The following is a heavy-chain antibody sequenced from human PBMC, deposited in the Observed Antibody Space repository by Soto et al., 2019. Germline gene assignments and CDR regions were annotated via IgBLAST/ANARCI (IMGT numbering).Heavy chain of an antibody. D-gene: IGHD3-22*01. J-gene: IGHJ4*02. V-gene: IGHV4-59*01. Sequence: QVQLQESGPGLVKPSETLSLTCTVSGGSISSYYWSWIRQPPGKGLEWIAYIYYTGSTNYNPSLKSRXPLEAXXCKNQFSLKLSSVTAADTAMYYCARVDSSGSYFDSWGQGTLVTVSS. CDR1: GGSISSYY. CDR3: ARVDSSGSYFDS. CDR2: IYYTGST.